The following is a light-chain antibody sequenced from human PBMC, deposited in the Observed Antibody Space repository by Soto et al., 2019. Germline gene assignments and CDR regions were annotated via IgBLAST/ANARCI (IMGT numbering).Light chain of an antibody. CDR1: QSISSW. Sequence: DIQMTQSPSSVSASVGDRVTITCPASQSISSWLAWYQKKPGKAPNLLIYAASSLQSGVPSRFSGSESGTDFTLTISSLQPEDCAIYFCQQANSFPITFGQGTRLEIK. V-gene: IGKV1-12*01. CDR2: AAS. CDR3: QQANSFPIT. J-gene: IGKJ5*01.